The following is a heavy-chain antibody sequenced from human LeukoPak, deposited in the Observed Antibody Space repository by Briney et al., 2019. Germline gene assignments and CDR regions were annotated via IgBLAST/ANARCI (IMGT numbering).Heavy chain of an antibody. J-gene: IGHJ5*02. V-gene: IGHV4-39*01. CDR2: IYYSGST. CDR3: ARTTRFEDIAWFDP. D-gene: IGHD3-16*01. CDR1: GGSISSSSYY. Sequence: SETLSLTCTVSGGSISSSSYYWGWIRQPPGKGLEWIGSIYYSGSTYYNPSLKSRVTISVETSKNQFSLKLSSVTAADTAVYYCARTTRFEDIAWFDPWGQGTLVTVSS.